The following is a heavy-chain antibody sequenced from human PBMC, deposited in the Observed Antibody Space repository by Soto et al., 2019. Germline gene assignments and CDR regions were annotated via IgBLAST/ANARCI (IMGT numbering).Heavy chain of an antibody. V-gene: IGHV3-33*01. D-gene: IGHD1-1*01. J-gene: IGHJ4*02. CDR1: GFTFSSYG. CDR2: IWYDGSNK. Sequence: QVQLVESGGGVVQPGRSLRLSCAASGFTFSSYGMHWVRQAPGKGLEWVAIIWYDGSNKYYADSVKGRFTISRDNSKNTLDLQMNSLRAEVTAVYFWASSAVQLERLNYLGQGTLVTVSS. CDR3: ASSAVQLERLNY.